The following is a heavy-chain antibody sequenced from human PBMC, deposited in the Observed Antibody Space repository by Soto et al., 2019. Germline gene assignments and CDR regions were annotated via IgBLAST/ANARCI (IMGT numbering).Heavy chain of an antibody. D-gene: IGHD3-10*01. V-gene: IGHV3-30*03. CDR1: GFTFSSYG. Sequence: PGGSLRLSCAASGFTFSSYGMHWVRQAPGKGLEWVAVISYDGSNKYYADSVKGRFIISRDNAKNTLYLQMNSLRVEDTAVYYCARAGVTPNFFDYWGQGTLVTVSS. CDR3: ARAGVTPNFFDY. CDR2: ISYDGSNK. J-gene: IGHJ4*02.